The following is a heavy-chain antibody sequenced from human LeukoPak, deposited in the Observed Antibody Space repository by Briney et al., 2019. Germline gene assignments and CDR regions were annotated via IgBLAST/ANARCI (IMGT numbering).Heavy chain of an antibody. CDR2: ISSSSSYI. Sequence: PGGSLRLSCAASGFTFSSYWMNWVRQAPGRGLEWVSSISSSSSYIYYADSVKGRFTISRDNAKNSLYLQMNSLRAEDTAVYYCARDDRGIFDYWGQGTLVTVSS. CDR1: GFTFSSYW. D-gene: IGHD3-16*01. J-gene: IGHJ4*02. V-gene: IGHV3-21*01. CDR3: ARDDRGIFDY.